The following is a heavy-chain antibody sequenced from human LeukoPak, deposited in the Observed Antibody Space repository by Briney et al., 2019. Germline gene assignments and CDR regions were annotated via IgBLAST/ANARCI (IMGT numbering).Heavy chain of an antibody. D-gene: IGHD3-3*01. Sequence: GASVKVSCKASGYTFTSYDINWVRQTTGQGLEWMGWMNPNSGNTGYAQKFQGRVTMTRDTSISTAYMELSRLRSDDTAVYYCATWYYDFWSGYYIFDYWGQGTLVTVSS. J-gene: IGHJ4*02. V-gene: IGHV1-8*01. CDR1: GYTFTSYD. CDR3: ATWYYDFWSGYYIFDY. CDR2: MNPNSGNT.